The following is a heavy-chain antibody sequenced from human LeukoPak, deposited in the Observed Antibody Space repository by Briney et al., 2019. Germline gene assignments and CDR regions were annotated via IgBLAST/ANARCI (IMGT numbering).Heavy chain of an antibody. V-gene: IGHV1-46*01. CDR2: ILPSDGYT. Sequence: ASVKVSCKTSGYTFTNYYIHWVRQAPGQGLEWMGIILPSDGYTTYAQKFQGRVTMTRDTSTNTVYMELSSLRSEDTAVYYCAREVGATDYWGQGTLVTVSS. CDR1: GYTFTNYY. CDR3: AREVGATDY. J-gene: IGHJ4*02. D-gene: IGHD1-26*01.